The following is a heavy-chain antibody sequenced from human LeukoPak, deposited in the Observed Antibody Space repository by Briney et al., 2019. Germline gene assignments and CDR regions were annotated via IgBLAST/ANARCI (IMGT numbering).Heavy chain of an antibody. V-gene: IGHV1-18*01. D-gene: IGHD3-3*01. Sequence: GASVKVSCKASGYTFTSYGNSWVRQAPGQGLAWMGWISAYNGNTNYAQRLQGRVTMTTDTSTSTAYMELRSLRSDDTAVCYCARDGYDFWSVGGTDAFDIWGQGTMVTVSS. CDR3: ARDGYDFWSVGGTDAFDI. CDR1: GYTFTSYG. J-gene: IGHJ3*02. CDR2: ISAYNGNT.